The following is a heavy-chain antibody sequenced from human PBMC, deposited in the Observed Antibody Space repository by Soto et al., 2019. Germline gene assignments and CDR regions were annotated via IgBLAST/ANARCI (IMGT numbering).Heavy chain of an antibody. D-gene: IGHD3-22*01. CDR3: ARGPKRGSSGSRTKTTYYYCGMDV. V-gene: IGHV3-33*01. Sequence: QVQLVESGGGVVQPGRSLRLSCEASGFSVSDFDIHWVRQAPGKGLEWMAVMWLDGSRKYYADSVKGRFAISRDISKNTVYLQMNNLRAEDTAVNFCARGPKRGSSGSRTKTTYYYCGMDVWGQGTTVTVSS. CDR1: GFSVSDFD. J-gene: IGHJ6*02. CDR2: MWLDGSRK.